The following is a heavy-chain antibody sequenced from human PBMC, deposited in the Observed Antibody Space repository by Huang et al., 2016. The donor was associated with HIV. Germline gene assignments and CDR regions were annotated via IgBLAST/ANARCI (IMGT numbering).Heavy chain of an antibody. V-gene: IGHV4-34*01. CDR3: ARERMMSWLDDHDAFDI. J-gene: IGHJ3*02. CDR1: GGSFSGYY. CDR2: INHRGST. D-gene: IGHD1-1*01. Sequence: QVQLQQWGAGLLKPSETLSLTGAVYGGSFSGYYWSWIRQSPGKGLEWIGEINHRGSTHYNPSLKSRLTISVDTSKNQFSLKLSSVTAADTAVYYCARERMMSWLDDHDAFDIWGQGTMVTVSS.